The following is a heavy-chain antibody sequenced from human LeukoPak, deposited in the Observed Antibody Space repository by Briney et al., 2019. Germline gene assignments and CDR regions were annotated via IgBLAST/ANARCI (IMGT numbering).Heavy chain of an antibody. CDR1: GYTFTGYY. CDR3: ARDSSDHYYYYMDV. D-gene: IGHD2-21*02. J-gene: IGHJ6*03. CDR2: INPNSGGT. Sequence: ASVKVSYKASGYTFTGYYMHWVRQAPGQGLEWMGWINPNSGGTNYAQKFQGRVTMTRDTSISTAYMELSRLRSDDTAVYYCARDSSDHYYYYMDVWGKGTTVAVSS. V-gene: IGHV1-2*02.